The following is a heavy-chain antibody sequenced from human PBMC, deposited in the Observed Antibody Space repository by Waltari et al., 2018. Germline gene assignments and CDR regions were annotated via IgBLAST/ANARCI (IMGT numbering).Heavy chain of an antibody. Sequence: QVQLQQWGAGLLKPSETLSLTCAVYGGSFSGYYWSWIRQPPGKGLEWIGEINHSGSTNYNPSLKSRVTISVDTSKTQFSLKLSSVTAAYTAVYYCARGKRGDPYYVDYWGQGTLVTVSS. CDR1: GGSFSGYY. D-gene: IGHD3-3*01. CDR3: ARGKRGDPYYVDY. V-gene: IGHV4-34*01. J-gene: IGHJ4*02. CDR2: INHSGST.